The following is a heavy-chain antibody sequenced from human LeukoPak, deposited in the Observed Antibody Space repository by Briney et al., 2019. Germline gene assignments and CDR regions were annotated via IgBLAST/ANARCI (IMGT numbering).Heavy chain of an antibody. D-gene: IGHD5-12*01. CDR2: MYYNGRT. V-gene: IGHV4-38-2*02. CDR3: ARARRDVAEAMD. Sequence: MASETLSLTCTVSGYSINNGFYWDWIRQPPGRGLEWIGGMYYNGRTYYNPSLKSRVHISPDTSKNHFSLKLSSVTAADTAVYYCARARRDVAEAMDWGQGTLVTVSS. CDR1: GYSINNGFY. J-gene: IGHJ4*02.